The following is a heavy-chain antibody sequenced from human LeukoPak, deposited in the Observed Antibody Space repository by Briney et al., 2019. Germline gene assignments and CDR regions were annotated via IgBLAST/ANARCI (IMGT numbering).Heavy chain of an antibody. J-gene: IGHJ6*02. CDR2: IKQDGSEK. D-gene: IGHD3-9*01. Sequence: GSLRLSCVASGFTFSSYWMSWVRQAPGKGLEWVANIKQDGSEKYYADSVRGRFTISRDNAKNTLYLRMNTLRVEDTAVYYCTRDLMDYDVSTGLHHYYMDVWGQGTTVTVSS. V-gene: IGHV3-7*01. CDR3: TRDLMDYDVSTGLHHYYMDV. CDR1: GFTFSSYW.